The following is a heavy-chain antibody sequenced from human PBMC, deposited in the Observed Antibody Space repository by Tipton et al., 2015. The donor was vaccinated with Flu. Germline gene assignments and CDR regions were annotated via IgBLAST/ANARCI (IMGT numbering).Heavy chain of an antibody. D-gene: IGHD1-7*01. CDR1: GFSFISYW. V-gene: IGHV5-51*03. CDR2: IYPGDSDI. Sequence: QLVQSGAEVKKPGGSLKISCKGSGFSFISYWIAWVRQMPGKGLEWMGIIYPGDSDIRYSPSFQGQVTISVDKSINIAYLQWSSLRASDTAIYYCARVRELREIWFDPWGQGTLVTVSS. J-gene: IGHJ5*02. CDR3: ARVRELREIWFDP.